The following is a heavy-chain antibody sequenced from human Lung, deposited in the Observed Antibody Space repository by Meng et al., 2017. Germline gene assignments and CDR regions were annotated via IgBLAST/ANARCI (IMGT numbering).Heavy chain of an antibody. CDR3: ARGPTTMAHDFDY. J-gene: IGHJ4*02. V-gene: IGHV4-34*01. D-gene: IGHD4-11*01. CDR2: INHSGST. CDR1: GGSFSDYY. Sequence: QGGAGLLKRSVTPFRTCVVSGGSFSDYYWSWIRQPAGKGLEWIGEINHSGSTNYNPSLESRATISVDTSQNNLSLKLSSVTAADSAVYYCARGPTTMAHDFDYWGQGTLVTVSS.